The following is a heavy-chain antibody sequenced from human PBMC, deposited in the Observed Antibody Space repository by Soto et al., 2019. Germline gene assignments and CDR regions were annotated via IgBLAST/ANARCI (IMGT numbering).Heavy chain of an antibody. CDR1: GFTFSSYA. D-gene: IGHD3-22*01. CDR2: ISGSGGST. V-gene: IGHV3-23*01. Sequence: EVQLLESGGGLVQPGGSLRLSCAASGFTFSSYAMSWVRQAPGKGLEWVSAISGSGGSTYYADSVKGRFTISGDNSKNTLYLQMNSLRAEDTAVYYCAKDGYYYDSSDDAFDIWGQGTMVTVSS. J-gene: IGHJ3*02. CDR3: AKDGYYYDSSDDAFDI.